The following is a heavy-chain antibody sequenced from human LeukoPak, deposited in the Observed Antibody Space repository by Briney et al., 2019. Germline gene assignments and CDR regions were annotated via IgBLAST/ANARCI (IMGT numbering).Heavy chain of an antibody. Sequence: GGSLRLPCRGYGFIFGDHAMSWVRRPPGKGLEWVGFIRSRAYGATTEYAASVEGRFIISRDDSKGIAYLEMNSLETDDTALYYCARGPILLWIHNGMDVWGQGTTVIVSS. CDR3: ARGPILLWIHNGMDV. CDR1: GFIFGDHA. CDR2: IRSRAYGATT. V-gene: IGHV3-49*04. J-gene: IGHJ6*02. D-gene: IGHD3-10*01.